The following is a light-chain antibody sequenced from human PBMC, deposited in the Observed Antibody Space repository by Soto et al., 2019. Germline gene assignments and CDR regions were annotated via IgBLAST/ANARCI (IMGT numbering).Light chain of an antibody. CDR2: GAS. CDR1: HSVSSN. J-gene: IGKJ4*01. CDR3: QQYNSWPPLT. V-gene: IGKV3-15*01. Sequence: EIVMTQSPATLSVSPGERATLSCRASHSVSSNLAWYHQKPGQAPRLLIYGASTRATGIPARFSGSGSGTEFTLTISSLQSEDLAVYYCQQYNSWPPLTFGGGTKVEIK.